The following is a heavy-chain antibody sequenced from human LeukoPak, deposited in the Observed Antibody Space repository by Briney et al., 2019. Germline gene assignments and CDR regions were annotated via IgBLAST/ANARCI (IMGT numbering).Heavy chain of an antibody. D-gene: IGHD1-7*01. V-gene: IGHV3-23*01. CDR1: GLTCSSYP. CDR2: ISGSGGST. CDR3: ARVNYVSSGWGAPFDC. J-gene: IGHJ4*02. Sequence: GGSLRLSCAAPGLTCSSYPVSWARQAPGKGLEWFSAISGSGGSTYYADSVKGRFTISRDNAKNSLYLQINSLRAEDTAIYYCARVNYVSSGWGAPFDCWGQGTLVTVSS.